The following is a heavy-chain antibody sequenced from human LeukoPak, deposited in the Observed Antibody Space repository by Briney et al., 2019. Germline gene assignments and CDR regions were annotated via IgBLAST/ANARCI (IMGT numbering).Heavy chain of an antibody. J-gene: IGHJ4*02. D-gene: IGHD3-10*01. CDR2: IYTSGST. Sequence: SESLSLTCTVPGGSISSGSYYWSWIRQPAGKGLEWIGRIYTSGSTNYNPSLKSRVTISVDTSKNQFSLKLSSVTAADTAVYYCARARDLWFGESVYFDYWGQGTLVTVSS. CDR3: ARARDLWFGESVYFDY. CDR1: GGSISSGSYY. V-gene: IGHV4-61*02.